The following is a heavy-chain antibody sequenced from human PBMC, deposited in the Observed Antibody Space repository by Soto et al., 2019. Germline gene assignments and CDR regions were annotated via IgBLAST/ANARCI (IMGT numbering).Heavy chain of an antibody. CDR2: ISTGSSAI. J-gene: IGHJ4*02. Sequence: GGSLRLSCAASGFTFSQVPMNWVRQAPGKGLEWISYISTGSSAIHYADSVRGRFTIFRDEATNSLYLQMNSLRAEDTAVYYCARDKGSSSWHSFDHWGQGTLVTVSS. CDR3: ARDKGSSSWHSFDH. CDR1: GFTFSQVP. D-gene: IGHD2-2*01. V-gene: IGHV3-48*01.